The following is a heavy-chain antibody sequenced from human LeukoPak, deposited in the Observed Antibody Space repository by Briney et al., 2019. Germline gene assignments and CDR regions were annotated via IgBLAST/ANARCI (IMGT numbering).Heavy chain of an antibody. D-gene: IGHD6-19*01. CDR2: IYYSGST. CDR3: ARHEGQWLANFDY. V-gene: IGHV4-39*01. Sequence: SETLSLTCTVSGGSISSSSYYWGWIRQPPGKGLESIGSIYYSGSTYYNPSLKSRVTISVDTSKNQFSLKLSSVTAADTAVYYCARHEGQWLANFDYWGQGTLVTVSS. CDR1: GGSISSSSYY. J-gene: IGHJ4*02.